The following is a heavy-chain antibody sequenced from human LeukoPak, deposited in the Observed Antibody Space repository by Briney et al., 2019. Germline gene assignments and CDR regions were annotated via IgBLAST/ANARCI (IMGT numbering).Heavy chain of an antibody. D-gene: IGHD3-3*01. CDR1: GGSIRSYY. V-gene: IGHV4-59*08. J-gene: IGHJ5*02. CDR2: IYYSGST. CDR3: ERHMNDFWSGYSRFDP. Sequence: PSETLSLTCTVSGGSIRSYYWSWIRQPPGKGLEWIGYIYYSGSTNYNPSLKSRVTISVDTSKNQFSLKLSSVTAADTAVYYCERHMNDFWSGYSRFDPWGQGTLVTVSS.